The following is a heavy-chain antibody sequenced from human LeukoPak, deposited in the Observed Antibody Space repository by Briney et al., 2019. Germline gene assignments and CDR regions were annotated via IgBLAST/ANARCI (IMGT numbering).Heavy chain of an antibody. CDR3: VREHLAVDY. CDR2: LYVNENR. Sequence: GGSLRLSCAVSGPIVSTNYVSWVRQAPGKGLEWISILYVNENRYYADSVKGRFIISRDTSKNTLYLQMNSLRAEDTAMYYCVREHLAVDYWGQGTLITVSS. J-gene: IGHJ4*02. CDR1: GPIVSTNY. D-gene: IGHD3-16*01. V-gene: IGHV3-53*01.